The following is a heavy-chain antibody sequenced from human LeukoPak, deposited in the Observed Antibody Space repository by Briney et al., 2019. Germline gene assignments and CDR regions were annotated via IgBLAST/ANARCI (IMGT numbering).Heavy chain of an antibody. V-gene: IGHV3-48*04. CDR1: EFTFETYS. J-gene: IGHJ6*02. CDR3: ARSWLKELPKYYHYDMDV. CDR2: ISTSSDTI. D-gene: IGHD5-24*01. Sequence: GGSLRLSCAASEFTFETYSMNWVRQAPGKGLEWLSYISTSSDTIFYIDSVKGRFTISRDNAKKSLYLQMNSLRAEDTAVYYCARSWLKELPKYYHYDMDVWGQGTTVTVSS.